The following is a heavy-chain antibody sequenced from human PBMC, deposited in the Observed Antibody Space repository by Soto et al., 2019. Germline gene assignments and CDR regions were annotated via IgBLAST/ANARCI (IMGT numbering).Heavy chain of an antibody. V-gene: IGHV1-69*01. CDR2: FIPIFGIT. CDR1: GGTLGSYA. J-gene: IGHJ6*02. CDR3: VPLQPSTIRGRPGMDV. Sequence: QVQLLQSGAEVRKPGSSVKVSCKASGGTLGSYAITWVRQAPGQGFEWMGGFIPIFGITNYAQRFEDRLTITADESTSTVYMELSSRTYDDTAVYYCVPLQPSTIRGRPGMDVWGQGTTITVSS. D-gene: IGHD4-4*01.